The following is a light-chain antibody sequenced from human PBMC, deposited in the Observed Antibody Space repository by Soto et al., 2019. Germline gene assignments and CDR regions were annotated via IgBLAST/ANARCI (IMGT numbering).Light chain of an antibody. CDR3: QQLNSYPIT. V-gene: IGKV3-15*01. J-gene: IGKJ5*01. Sequence: IVLMQTPTILSVSQGERATLSCRASQSVSSNLAWYQQKPGQTPRLLIYGASTRATGIPARFSGSGSGTDFTLTISSLQPEDFATYYCQQLNSYPITFAQGTRLEV. CDR2: GAS. CDR1: QSVSSN.